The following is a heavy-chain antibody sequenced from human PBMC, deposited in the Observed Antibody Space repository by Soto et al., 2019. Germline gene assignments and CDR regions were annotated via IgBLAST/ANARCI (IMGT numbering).Heavy chain of an antibody. CDR3: APKGGGDRILDY. V-gene: IGHV2-5*02. Sequence: QITLKESGPTLVKPTQTLTLTCTFSGFSLSTSGVGVGWIRQPPGKALEWVALIYWDDAKEYSPSLKSRLTITQDPSKNQVALTLTNMDPVDTATYFWAPKGGGDRILDYWGQGTLVTVSS. D-gene: IGHD3-16*01. J-gene: IGHJ4*02. CDR2: IYWDDAK. CDR1: GFSLSTSGVG.